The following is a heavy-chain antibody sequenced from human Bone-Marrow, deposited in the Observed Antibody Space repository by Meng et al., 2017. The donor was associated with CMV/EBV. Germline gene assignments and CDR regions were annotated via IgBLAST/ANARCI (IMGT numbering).Heavy chain of an antibody. J-gene: IGHJ6*02. CDR2: ISSSSSTI. CDR1: GFTFSSYS. Sequence: GGSLRLSCAASGFTFSSYSMNWVRQAPGKGLEWVSYISSSSSTIYYADSVKGRFTISRDNAKNSLYLQMNSLRAEDTAVYYCARDPAGTYYDFWSGYYGMDVWGQGTTVTGSS. CDR3: ARDPAGTYYDFWSGYYGMDV. D-gene: IGHD3-3*01. V-gene: IGHV3-48*04.